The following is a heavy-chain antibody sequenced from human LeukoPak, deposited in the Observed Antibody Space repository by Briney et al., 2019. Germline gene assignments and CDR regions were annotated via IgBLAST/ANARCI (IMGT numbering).Heavy chain of an antibody. CDR2: ISGSGGTT. V-gene: IGHV3-23*01. CDR1: GFTFSSYA. Sequence: GGSLRLSCAASGFTFSSYAMSWVRQAPGKGLEWVSAISGSGGTTYYADSVKGRSTISRDNSKNTLYLQMNSLRVEDTAVYYCARDGWSGSQDGKGDAFDLWGQGTMVTVSS. J-gene: IGHJ3*01. CDR3: ARDGWSGSQDGKGDAFDL. D-gene: IGHD1-26*01.